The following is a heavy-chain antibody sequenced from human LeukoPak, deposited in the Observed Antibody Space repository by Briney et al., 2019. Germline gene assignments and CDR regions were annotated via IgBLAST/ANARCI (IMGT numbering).Heavy chain of an antibody. D-gene: IGHD1-1*01. CDR2: ISYSGST. CDR1: GGSISSSGYY. J-gene: IGHJ5*02. Sequence: ASETLSLTCTVSGGSISSSGYYWGWIRQPPGKGLEWIGYISYSGSTNFNPSLKSRVTISVDTSKNQFSLKLSSVTAADTAVYYCAREGTAGTNLNWFDPWGQGTLVTVSS. CDR3: AREGTAGTNLNWFDP. V-gene: IGHV4-61*08.